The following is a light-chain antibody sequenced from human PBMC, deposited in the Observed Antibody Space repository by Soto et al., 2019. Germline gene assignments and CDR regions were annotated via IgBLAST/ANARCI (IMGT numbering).Light chain of an antibody. V-gene: IGKV3-20*01. CDR2: GAS. J-gene: IGKJ1*01. Sequence: EIVLTQSPGTLSLSPGERTTISCRASQSVSSSYLAWYQQKPGQAPRLLIYGASSRATGIPDRFSGSGSGTDFTLTISRLEPEDFAVCYCQQYGSSPAGTFGQGTK. CDR1: QSVSSSY. CDR3: QQYGSSPAGT.